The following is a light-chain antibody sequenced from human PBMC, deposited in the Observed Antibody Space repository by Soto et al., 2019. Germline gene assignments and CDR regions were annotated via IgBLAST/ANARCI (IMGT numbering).Light chain of an antibody. CDR1: QSLSSRN. Sequence: ELVLTLSPGALSLSHTERATISWRASQSLSSRNLAWYKQKPGQAPRLLIYGAYTRATGIPARFSGSGSATEFTLTISRLQPEDVEVYYCQQYGSSPWTFGQGTKVDI. CDR2: GAY. CDR3: QQYGSSPWT. V-gene: IGKV3-20*01. J-gene: IGKJ1*01.